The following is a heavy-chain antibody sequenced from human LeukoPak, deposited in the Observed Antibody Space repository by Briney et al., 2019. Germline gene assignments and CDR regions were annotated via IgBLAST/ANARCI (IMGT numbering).Heavy chain of an antibody. J-gene: IGHJ4*02. CDR3: AKTTAGNSSGRYPGWPVDY. V-gene: IGHV3-23*01. CDR2: VSGSGGIT. D-gene: IGHD6-19*01. CDR1: GFTFNSYA. Sequence: PGGSLRLSCAASGFTFNSYAMTWVRQAPGKGLECVSHVSGSGGITYYADSVKGRFTISRDNSKNTLYLQMNSLRAEDTAVYYCAKTTAGNSSGRYPGWPVDYWGQGTLVTVSS.